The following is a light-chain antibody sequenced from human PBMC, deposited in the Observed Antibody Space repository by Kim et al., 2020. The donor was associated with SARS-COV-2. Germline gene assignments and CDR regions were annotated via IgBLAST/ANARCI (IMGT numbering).Light chain of an antibody. CDR2: LNSAGSH. CDR1: GGHSNYV. V-gene: IGLV4-69*01. J-gene: IGLJ3*02. CDR3: QTGNTGIRV. Sequence: SVKLPCPVSGGHSNYVIGRHQNQPGKGPRYLMNLNSAGSHIKGDGIPDRCSGSGSGAERYLTISGLQSEDEADYYCQTGNTGIRVFGGGTQLTVL.